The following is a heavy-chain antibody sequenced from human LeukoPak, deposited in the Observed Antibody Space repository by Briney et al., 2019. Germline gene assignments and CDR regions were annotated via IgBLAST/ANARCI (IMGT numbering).Heavy chain of an antibody. CDR3: ARGIQLWLAFDY. V-gene: IGHV3-11*04. J-gene: IGHJ4*02. CDR2: ISSSVITI. CDR1: GFTFSDYY. Sequence: GGSLRLSCAASGFTFSDYYMSWIRQAPGKGLEWVSYISSSVITIYYADSVKGRFTISRDNAKNSLYLQMNSLRAEDTAVYYCARGIQLWLAFDYWGQGTLVTVSS. D-gene: IGHD5-18*01.